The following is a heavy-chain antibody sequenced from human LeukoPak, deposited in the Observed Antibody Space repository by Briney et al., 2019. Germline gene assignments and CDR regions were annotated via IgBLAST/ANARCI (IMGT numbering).Heavy chain of an antibody. CDR2: IYHSGST. D-gene: IGHD6-6*01. J-gene: IGHJ4*02. Sequence: SETLSLTCTVSGGSISSGGYYWSWIRQPPGKGLEWIGYIYHSGSTYYNPSLKSRVTISVDRSKNQFSLKLSSVTAADTAVYYCASERSSSSFTAPGAFDYWGQGTLVTVSS. CDR3: ASERSSSSFTAPGAFDY. CDR1: GGSISSGGYY. V-gene: IGHV4-30-2*01.